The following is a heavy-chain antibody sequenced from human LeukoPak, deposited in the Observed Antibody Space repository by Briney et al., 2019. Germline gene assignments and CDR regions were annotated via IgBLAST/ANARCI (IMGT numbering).Heavy chain of an antibody. CDR1: GYTFTSYG. J-gene: IGHJ6*03. Sequence: ASVKVSCKASGYTFTSYGISWVRQAPGQGLEWMGWISAYNGNTNYAQKLQGRVTMTTDTSTSTAYMELRSLRSDDTAVYYCARGGGRLYYYGLGSSEYYYYYYYMDVWGKGTTVTVSS. V-gene: IGHV1-18*01. CDR3: ARGGGRLYYYGLGSSEYYYYYYYMDV. CDR2: ISAYNGNT. D-gene: IGHD3-10*01.